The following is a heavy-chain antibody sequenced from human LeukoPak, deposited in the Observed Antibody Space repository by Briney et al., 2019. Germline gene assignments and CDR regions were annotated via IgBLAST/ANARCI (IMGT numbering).Heavy chain of an antibody. CDR2: VKSKTDGGTT. V-gene: IGHV3-15*01. D-gene: IGHD3-22*01. Sequence: GGSLRLSCAASGFTFSNAWMSWVRQAPGKGLEWVGRVKSKTDGGTTDYAAPVKGRFTISRDDSKNTLYLQMNSLKTEDTAVYYCTTGLSYYDSSPPLDYWGQGTLDTVSS. CDR3: TTGLSYYDSSPPLDY. J-gene: IGHJ4*02. CDR1: GFTFSNAW.